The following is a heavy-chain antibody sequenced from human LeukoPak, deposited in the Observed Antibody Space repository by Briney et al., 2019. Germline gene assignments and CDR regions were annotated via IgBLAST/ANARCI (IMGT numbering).Heavy chain of an antibody. D-gene: IGHD3-3*02. CDR1: GFTFSSYG. V-gene: IGHV3-21*01. CDR2: ISSSSSYI. CDR3: ARFSRYYFDY. J-gene: IGHJ4*02. Sequence: PGGSLRLSCAASGFTFSSYGMHWVRQAPGKGLEWVSSISSSSSYIYYADSVKGRFTISRDNAKNSLYLQMNSLRAEDTAVYYCARFSRYYFDYWGQGTLVTVSS.